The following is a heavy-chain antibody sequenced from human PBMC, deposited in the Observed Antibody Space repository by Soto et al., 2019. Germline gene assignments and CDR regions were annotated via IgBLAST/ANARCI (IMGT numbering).Heavy chain of an antibody. CDR2: INHSGST. CDR3: ARGGFDSSGYYRYFDY. Sequence: QVQLQQWGAGLLKPSETLSLTCAVYGGAFSGYYWSWIRQPPGKGLEWIGEINHSGSTNYNPSLKSRVTISVDTSKHQFSLELSSVTAADTAVYYCARGGFDSSGYYRYFDYWGQGTLVTVSS. D-gene: IGHD3-22*01. J-gene: IGHJ4*02. CDR1: GGAFSGYY. V-gene: IGHV4-34*01.